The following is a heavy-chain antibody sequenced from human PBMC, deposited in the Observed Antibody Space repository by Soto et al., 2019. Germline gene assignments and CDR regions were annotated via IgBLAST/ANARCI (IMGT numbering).Heavy chain of an antibody. J-gene: IGHJ4*02. D-gene: IGHD2-2*01. CDR1: GGSISSGGYY. CDR2: IYYSGIT. V-gene: IGHV4-31*03. CDR3: ASIGVPAAPCDS. Sequence: TLSLPCTVSGGSISSGGYYWSWIRQHPGKGLEWIGYIYYSGITYYNPSIKSRVTISVDTSKNQSSLKLSSVTAADTAVYYFASIGVPAAPCDSWGQGTQVPVSS.